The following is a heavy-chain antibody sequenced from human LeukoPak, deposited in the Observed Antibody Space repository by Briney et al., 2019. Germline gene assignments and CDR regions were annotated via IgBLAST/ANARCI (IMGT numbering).Heavy chain of an antibody. Sequence: GGSLRLSSAASGFAFSSYAMNWVRQAPGKGLEWVSAINGDGGSTYYADSVKGRFTISRDNSKNQLYLQMNSLRAEGTAMYYCTKAPPVKFDPWGEGALVTVSS. CDR3: TKAPPVKFDP. D-gene: IGHD4-17*01. CDR1: GFAFSSYA. V-gene: IGHV3-23*01. CDR2: INGDGGST. J-gene: IGHJ5*02.